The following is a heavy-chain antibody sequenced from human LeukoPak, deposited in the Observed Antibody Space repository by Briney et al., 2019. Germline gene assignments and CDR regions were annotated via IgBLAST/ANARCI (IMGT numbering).Heavy chain of an antibody. J-gene: IGHJ2*01. CDR3: AKDASNYFWYFDL. V-gene: IGHV3-23*01. D-gene: IGHD1-1*01. Sequence: GGSLRLSCEASGFTFGDYAMIWFRQDPGKGLEWVSSIGGRNTPTYYADSVKGRFTISRDNSKNTLYLQMSSLRAEDTAVYYCAKDASNYFWYFDLWGRGTLVTVSS. CDR1: GFTFGDYA. CDR2: IGGRNTPT.